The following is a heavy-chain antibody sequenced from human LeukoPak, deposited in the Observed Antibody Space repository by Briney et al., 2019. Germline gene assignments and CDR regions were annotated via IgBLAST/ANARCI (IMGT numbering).Heavy chain of an antibody. Sequence: PSETLSLTCTVSGGSISSYYWSWIRQPPGKGLEWIGYIYYSGSTNYNPSLKSRVTISVDTSKNQFSLKLSSVTAADTAVYYCARGRYSSGWYWFDPWGQGTLVTVSS. CDR1: GGSISSYY. V-gene: IGHV4-59*01. CDR3: ARGRYSSGWYWFDP. CDR2: IYYSGST. D-gene: IGHD6-19*01. J-gene: IGHJ5*02.